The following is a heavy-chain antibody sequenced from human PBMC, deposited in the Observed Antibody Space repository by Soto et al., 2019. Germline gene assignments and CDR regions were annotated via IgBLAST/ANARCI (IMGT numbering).Heavy chain of an antibody. J-gene: IGHJ6*02. CDR1: GFTFSNSD. CDR3: ARDGSGESYDFRSGHTKDYYGMDF. Sequence: XGCLRVSWAASGFTFSNSDMSWIRQAPGKGLEWVSYIISSGSTIYYADSVKGRFTISRDNAKNSLYLQMNSLRAEDTAVYYCARDGSGESYDFRSGHTKDYYGMDFWSQGTTVTVSS. V-gene: IGHV3-11*01. D-gene: IGHD3-3*01. CDR2: IISSGSTI.